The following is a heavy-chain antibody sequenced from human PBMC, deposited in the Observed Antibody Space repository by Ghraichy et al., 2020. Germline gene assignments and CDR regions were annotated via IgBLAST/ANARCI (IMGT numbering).Heavy chain of an antibody. CDR1: GYTFTGYY. CDR3: ARTVLGGSYVLPEDDAFDI. J-gene: IGHJ3*02. D-gene: IGHD1-26*01. Sequence: ASVKVSCKASGYTFTGYYMHWVRQAPGQGLEWMGWINPNSGGTNYAQKFQGRVTMTRDTSISTAYMELSRLRSDDTAVYYCARTVLGGSYVLPEDDAFDIWGQGTMVTVSS. V-gene: IGHV1-2*02. CDR2: INPNSGGT.